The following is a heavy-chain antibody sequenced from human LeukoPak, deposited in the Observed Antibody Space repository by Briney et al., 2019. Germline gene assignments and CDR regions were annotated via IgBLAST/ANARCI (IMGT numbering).Heavy chain of an antibody. J-gene: IGHJ4*02. CDR1: GYSFSNYG. CDR3: ATSGDSNISELDY. Sequence: GASVKVSCKASGYSFSNYGISWVRQAPGQGLELMGWISPYNSNTNNARNLQGRVSMTTDTSTSTAYMELRSLRFDDTAVYYCATSGDSNISELDYWGQGTLVAVSS. V-gene: IGHV1-18*01. D-gene: IGHD3-22*01. CDR2: ISPYNSNT.